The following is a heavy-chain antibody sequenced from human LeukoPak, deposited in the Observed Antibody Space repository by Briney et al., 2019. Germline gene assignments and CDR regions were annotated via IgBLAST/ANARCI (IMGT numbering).Heavy chain of an antibody. V-gene: IGHV4-39*01. Sequence: PSETLSLTCTVSGGSISSSSFYWGWIRQPPGKGLEWIAIISYSGSTYYNPSLKSRVTISVDTSKNQFSLKLSSVAAADTAVYYCARLGALGSYFDYWGQGTLVTVSS. J-gene: IGHJ4*02. CDR3: ARLGALGSYFDY. D-gene: IGHD1-26*01. CDR1: GGSISSSSFY. CDR2: ISYSGST.